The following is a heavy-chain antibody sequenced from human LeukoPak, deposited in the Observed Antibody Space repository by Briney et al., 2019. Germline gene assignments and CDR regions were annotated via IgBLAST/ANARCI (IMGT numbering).Heavy chain of an antibody. CDR3: ARDLKIGYSSGRYSWVTASSNNY. CDR1: GYTFTSYG. D-gene: IGHD6-19*01. V-gene: IGHV1-18*01. Sequence: ASVKVSCKASGYTFTSYGISWVRQAPGKGLEWMGWISGYNGNTNYAQRLQGRVTMTTNTSTSTVYMELRSLRSDDTAVYYCARDLKIGYSSGRYSWVTASSNNYWGQGTLVTVSS. CDR2: ISGYNGNT. J-gene: IGHJ4*02.